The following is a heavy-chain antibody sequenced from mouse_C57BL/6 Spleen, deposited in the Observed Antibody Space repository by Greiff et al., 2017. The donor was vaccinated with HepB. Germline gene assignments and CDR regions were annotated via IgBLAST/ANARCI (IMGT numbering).Heavy chain of an antibody. CDR1: GYTFTSYW. CDR3: AREGVTTVVATDYFDY. J-gene: IGHJ2*01. V-gene: IGHV1-72*01. D-gene: IGHD1-1*01. Sequence: VQLQQSGAELVKPGASVKLSCKASGYTFTSYWMHWVKQRPGRGLEWIGRIDPNSGGTKYNEKFKSKATLTVDKPSSTAYMQLSSLTSEDSAVYYCAREGVTTVVATDYFDYWGQGTTLTVSS. CDR2: IDPNSGGT.